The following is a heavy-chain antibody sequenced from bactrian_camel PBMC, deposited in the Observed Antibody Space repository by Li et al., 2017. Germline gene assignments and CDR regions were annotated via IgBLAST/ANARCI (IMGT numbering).Heavy chain of an antibody. D-gene: IGHD2*01. CDR1: ASTMRGIS. V-gene: IGHV3S63*01. J-gene: IGHJ4*01. CDR3: AAGGPPYCYIGGAEYNY. CDR2: IYSADGTT. Sequence: QVQLVESGGGSVQAGGSLRLSCAVSASTMRGISIGWFRQGPGKEREGVASIYSADGTTNYADSVKGRFTISRDTAKNTMYLRMNSLTPDDSAMYYCAAGGPPYCYIGGAEYNYWGQGTQVTVS.